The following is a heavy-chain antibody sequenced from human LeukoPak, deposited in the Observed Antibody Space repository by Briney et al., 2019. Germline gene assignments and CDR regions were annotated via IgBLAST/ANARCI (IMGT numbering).Heavy chain of an antibody. CDR3: ARGLVGASGDAFDI. D-gene: IGHD1-26*01. CDR2: TYSAGDT. J-gene: IGHJ3*02. Sequence: TGGSLRLSCAASGFTVSTNDVSWVRQAPGKGLEWVSLTYSAGDTYYADSVKGRFSISRDNSKNTLLLQMNSLRAEDSAVYYCARGLVGASGDAFDIWGQGTMVTVSS. V-gene: IGHV3-53*01. CDR1: GFTVSTND.